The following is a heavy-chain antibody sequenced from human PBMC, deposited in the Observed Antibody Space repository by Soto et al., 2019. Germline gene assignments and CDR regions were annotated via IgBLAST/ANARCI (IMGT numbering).Heavy chain of an antibody. Sequence: PGGSLRLSCTASGFPFSHYSMNWVRQGPGTRLEWVADISGSGDTARDADAVRGRFTISRDNSRDTLYLQMNSLRVDDTAVYYCGKERRGGGSSVCNFWGQGALVT. V-gene: IGHV3-23*01. CDR3: GKERRGGGSSVCNF. CDR2: ISGSGDTA. CDR1: GFPFSHYS. J-gene: IGHJ4*02. D-gene: IGHD6-6*01.